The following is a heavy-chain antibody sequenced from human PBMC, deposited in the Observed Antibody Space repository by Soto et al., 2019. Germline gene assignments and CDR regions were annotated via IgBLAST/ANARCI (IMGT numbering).Heavy chain of an antibody. CDR3: ARGGITIFGVVDF. D-gene: IGHD3-3*01. CDR2: ISSGGST. Sequence: EVQLVESGGGLIQPGGSLRLSCAASGFTVSSNYMTWVRQAPGKGLAWVSVISSGGSTYYADSVKGRFTISRDNSKNTLYLQMNSLRAEDTAVYYCARGGITIFGVVDFWGQGTLVTVSS. CDR1: GFTVSSNY. J-gene: IGHJ4*02. V-gene: IGHV3-53*01.